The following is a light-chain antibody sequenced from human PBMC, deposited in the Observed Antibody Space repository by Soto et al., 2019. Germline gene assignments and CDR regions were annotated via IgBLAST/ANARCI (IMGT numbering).Light chain of an antibody. Sequence: DIQMTQSPSTLSASVGDRVTITCRASQSISSWLAWYQQKPGKAPKLLIYDASSLESGVPSRFSGSVSGTEFTLTISSLQPDDFATYYCQQYNSYWTFGEGTKVEI. V-gene: IGKV1-5*01. CDR2: DAS. CDR1: QSISSW. CDR3: QQYNSYWT. J-gene: IGKJ1*01.